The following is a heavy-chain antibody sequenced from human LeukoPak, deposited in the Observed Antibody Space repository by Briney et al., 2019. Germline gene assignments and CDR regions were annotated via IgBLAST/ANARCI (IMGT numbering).Heavy chain of an antibody. CDR3: ARAVHDYGDSNWFDP. V-gene: IGHV3-30*02. J-gene: IGHJ5*02. CDR1: GFTFSSYG. CDR2: IRYDGSNK. Sequence: GGSLRLSCAASGFTFSSYGMHWVRQAPGKGLEWVAFIRYDGSNKYYADSVKGRFTISRDNSKNTLYLQMNSLRAEDTAVYYCARAVHDYGDSNWFDPWGQGTLVTVSS. D-gene: IGHD4-17*01.